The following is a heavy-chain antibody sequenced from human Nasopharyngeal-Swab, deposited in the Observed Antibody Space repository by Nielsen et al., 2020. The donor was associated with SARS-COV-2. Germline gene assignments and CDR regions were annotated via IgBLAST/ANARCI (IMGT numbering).Heavy chain of an antibody. CDR2: ISYDGSNK. CDR3: AKDRGSSSLYGMDV. CDR1: GFTFSSYG. D-gene: IGHD3-16*01. J-gene: IGHJ6*02. Sequence: GGSLRLSCAASGFTFSSYGMHWVRQAPGKGLEWVAFISYDGSNKYYADSVKGRFTISRDNSKNTLYLQMNSLRAEDTAVYYCAKDRGSSSLYGMDVWGQGTTVTASS. V-gene: IGHV3-30*18.